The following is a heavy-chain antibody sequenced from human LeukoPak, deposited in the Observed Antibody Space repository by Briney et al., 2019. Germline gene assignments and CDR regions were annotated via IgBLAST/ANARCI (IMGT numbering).Heavy chain of an antibody. CDR2: IWYDGRNK. V-gene: IGHV3-33*01. J-gene: IGHJ6*03. CDR1: GFTFSSSG. Sequence: PGRSLRLSRAASGFTFSSSGMRWVRPAPGKGLEWVAAIWYDGRNKYNADPVKGRFTTARDNSKNTLYLQMNILRAEDTAVYCGARDGGHYDYMDVWGKGTTVTVSS. D-gene: IGHD3-16*01. CDR3: ARDGGHYDYMDV.